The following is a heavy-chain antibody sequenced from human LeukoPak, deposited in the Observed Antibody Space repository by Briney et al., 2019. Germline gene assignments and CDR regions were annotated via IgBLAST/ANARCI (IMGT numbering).Heavy chain of an antibody. CDR1: GFTFSSYG. J-gene: IGHJ4*02. D-gene: IGHD3-22*01. Sequence: GGSLRLSCAVSGFTFSSYGMHWVRQAPGKGLEWVAFIRHDGSNKYYADSVKGRFTISRDNSKNTLYLQMNSLRAEDTAVYYCAKDPTDFDSSGQTYFDYWGQGTLVTVSS. V-gene: IGHV3-30*02. CDR2: IRHDGSNK. CDR3: AKDPTDFDSSGQTYFDY.